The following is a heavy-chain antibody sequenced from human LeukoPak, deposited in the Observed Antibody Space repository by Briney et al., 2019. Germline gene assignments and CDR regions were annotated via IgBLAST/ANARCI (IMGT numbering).Heavy chain of an antibody. CDR3: AKWAYIVGVPAAYFDY. D-gene: IGHD2-2*01. CDR2: ISGSGGST. V-gene: IGHV3-23*01. J-gene: IGHJ4*02. Sequence: GGSLRLSCAASGFTFSSYAMSWVRQAPGKGLEWVSAISGSGGSTYYADSVKGRFTISRDNSKNTLYLQMNSLRAEDTAVYYCAKWAYIVGVPAAYFDYWGQGTLVTVSS. CDR1: GFTFSSYA.